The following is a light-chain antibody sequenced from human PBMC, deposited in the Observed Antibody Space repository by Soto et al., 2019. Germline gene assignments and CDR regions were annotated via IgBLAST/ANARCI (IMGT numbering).Light chain of an antibody. V-gene: IGLV2-8*01. CDR1: GGDVGGYNY. CDR3: GSYAGSNNYV. Sequence: QSALTQPPSASGSPGQSVTISCTGTGGDVGGYNYVPWYQQLPGKAPKLIIYEVNNRPSGIPDRFSGSKSGNTASLTVSGLQAEDEADYYCGSYAGSNNYVFGTGTKLTVL. CDR2: EVN. J-gene: IGLJ1*01.